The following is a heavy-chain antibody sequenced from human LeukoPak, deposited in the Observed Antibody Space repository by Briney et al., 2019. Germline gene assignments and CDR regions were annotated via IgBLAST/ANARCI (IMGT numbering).Heavy chain of an antibody. J-gene: IGHJ4*02. CDR2: ISYDGSNK. Sequence: GGSLRLSCAASGFTFSSYGMHWVRQAPGKGLEWVAVISYDGSNKYYADSVRGRFTISRDNSKNTLYLQMNSLRAEDTAVYYCATSRGPRYSYGPLHDYWGQGTLVTVSS. CDR3: ATSRGPRYSYGPLHDY. V-gene: IGHV3-30*03. CDR1: GFTFSSYG. D-gene: IGHD5-18*01.